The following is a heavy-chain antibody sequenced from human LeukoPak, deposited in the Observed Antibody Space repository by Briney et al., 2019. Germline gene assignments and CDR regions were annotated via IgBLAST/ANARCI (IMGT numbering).Heavy chain of an antibody. V-gene: IGHV1-24*01. Sequence: VGSVRVSCKVSGYTLTELSMHGVRQAPGKGLEWMGGFDPEDGETIYAQKFQGRVTMTEDTSTDTAYMELSSLRSGDTAVYYCATGIFYGAFAPHHFDYWGEGTLVTVSS. D-gene: IGHD4-17*01. J-gene: IGHJ4*02. CDR3: ATGIFYGAFAPHHFDY. CDR1: GYTLTELS. CDR2: FDPEDGET.